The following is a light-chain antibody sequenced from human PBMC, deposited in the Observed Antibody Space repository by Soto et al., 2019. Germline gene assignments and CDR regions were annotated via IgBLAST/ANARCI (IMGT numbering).Light chain of an antibody. CDR2: AAS. CDR1: QGISSY. Sequence: IPLTQSPSSLSASVGDRVTITCRASQGISSYLAWYQQKPGKAPKLLIYAASTLQSGVPSRFSGSGSGTDFTLTISSLQPEDVATYYCQQLNGYPLYTFGQGTKLEIK. J-gene: IGKJ2*01. CDR3: QQLNGYPLYT. V-gene: IGKV1-9*01.